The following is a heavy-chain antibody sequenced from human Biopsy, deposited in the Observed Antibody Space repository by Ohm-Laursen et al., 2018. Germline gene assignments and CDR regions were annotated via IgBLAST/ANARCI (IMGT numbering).Heavy chain of an antibody. V-gene: IGHV1-2*02. Sequence: GASVKVSCKASGYNFRGYHLHWVRLAPGQGLEWMGGINPDTGETRYAPKFQGRLALTRDVSVNTGYLELSSLGSDDTAIYFCAKPSGGVSTIGFDPWGQGTQIIVS. J-gene: IGHJ5*02. CDR3: AKPSGGVSTIGFDP. CDR2: INPDTGET. D-gene: IGHD5/OR15-5a*01. CDR1: GYNFRGYH.